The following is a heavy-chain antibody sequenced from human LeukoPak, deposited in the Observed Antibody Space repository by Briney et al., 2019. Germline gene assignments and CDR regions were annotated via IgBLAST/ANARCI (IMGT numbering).Heavy chain of an antibody. J-gene: IGHJ4*02. V-gene: IGHV3-74*01. Sequence: VQPGGSLRLSCAASEFTFNNYWMHWVRQAPGKGLVWVSRINSDATSTSYADSVRGRFTISRDDAKNTMYLQMNSLRAEDTAMYYCVRGSPGYSSSWHAYWGQGTLVTVSS. D-gene: IGHD6-13*01. CDR1: EFTFNNYW. CDR3: VRGSPGYSSSWHAY. CDR2: INSDATST.